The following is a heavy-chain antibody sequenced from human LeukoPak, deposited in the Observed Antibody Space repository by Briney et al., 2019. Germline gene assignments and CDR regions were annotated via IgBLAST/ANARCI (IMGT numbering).Heavy chain of an antibody. CDR3: ARAQYSYGHYYFDY. V-gene: IGHV3-74*01. D-gene: IGHD5-18*01. J-gene: IGHJ4*02. CDR1: GFTFSSYW. Sequence: QPGGSLRLSCAASGFTFSSYWMHWVRQAPGKGLVWVSRINSDGSSTSYAGSVKGRFTISRDNAKNTLYLQMNSLRAEDTAVYYCARAQYSYGHYYFDYWGQGTLVTVSS. CDR2: INSDGSST.